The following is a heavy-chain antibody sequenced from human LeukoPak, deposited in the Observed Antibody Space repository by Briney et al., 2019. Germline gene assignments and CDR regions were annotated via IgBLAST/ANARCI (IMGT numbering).Heavy chain of an antibody. D-gene: IGHD4-17*01. Sequence: XXSLRLSCAAXGFTVSSNYMSWVRQAPGKGLEWVSVIYSGGSTYYADSVKGRFTISRDNSKNTLHLQMNSLRAEDTAVYYCARGSKAGYGDSYYFDYWGQGTLVTVSS. CDR3: ARGSKAGYGDSYYFDY. J-gene: IGHJ4*02. V-gene: IGHV3-66*01. CDR2: IYSGGST. CDR1: GFTVSSNY.